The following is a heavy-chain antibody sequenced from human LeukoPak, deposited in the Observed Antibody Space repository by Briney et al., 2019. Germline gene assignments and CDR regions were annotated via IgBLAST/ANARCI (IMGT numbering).Heavy chain of an antibody. CDR2: IYSGGST. J-gene: IGHJ4*02. V-gene: IGHV3-66*01. CDR1: GFTVSSNY. Sequence: GGSLRLSCAASGFTVSSNYMSWVRQAPGKGLEWVSIIYSGGSTYYADSVKGRFTISRDSSKNTLYLQMNSLRAEDTAVYYCAKDILRWSFDYWGQGSLVTVAS. D-gene: IGHD4-23*01. CDR3: AKDILRWSFDY.